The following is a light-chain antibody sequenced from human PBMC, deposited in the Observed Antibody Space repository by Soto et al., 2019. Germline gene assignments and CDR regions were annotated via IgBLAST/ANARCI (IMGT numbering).Light chain of an antibody. J-gene: IGLJ2*01. Sequence: QSALTQPPSASGSPGQSVTISCIGTSSDVGGYNYVSWYQQHPGKAPKLMIYEVSKRPSGVPDRFSGSKSGNTASLTVSGLKAEDEADYYCSSYAASNNLGVFGGGTKLTVL. CDR2: EVS. CDR1: SSDVGGYNY. V-gene: IGLV2-8*01. CDR3: SSYAASNNLGV.